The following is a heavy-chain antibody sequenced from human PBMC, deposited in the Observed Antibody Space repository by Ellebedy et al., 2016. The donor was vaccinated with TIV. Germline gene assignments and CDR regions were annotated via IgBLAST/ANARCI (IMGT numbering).Heavy chain of an antibody. Sequence: GESLKISCAASGFPFSSYWMTWVRQAPGKGLEWVANIKEDGSEQNYVDSVKGRFTISRDNAKKSLYLQMNSLRAEDTAVYYCARDSDWKPVDYWGQGTLVTVSS. CDR1: GFPFSSYW. V-gene: IGHV3-7*03. D-gene: IGHD6-19*01. CDR2: IKEDGSEQ. J-gene: IGHJ4*02. CDR3: ARDSDWKPVDY.